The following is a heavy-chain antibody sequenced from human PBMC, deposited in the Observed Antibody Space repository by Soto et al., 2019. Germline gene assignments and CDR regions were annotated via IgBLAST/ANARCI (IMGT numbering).Heavy chain of an antibody. CDR1: GGSFSGYY. CDR2: IYHSGST. Sequence: SSETLSLTCAVYGGSFSGYYWSWIRQPPGKGLEWIGEIYHSGSTNYNPSLKSRVTISVDKSKNQFSLKLSSVTAADTAVYYCARGPSPSGDFDYWGQGTLVTVSS. J-gene: IGHJ4*02. CDR3: ARGPSPSGDFDY. V-gene: IGHV4-34*01. D-gene: IGHD5-12*01.